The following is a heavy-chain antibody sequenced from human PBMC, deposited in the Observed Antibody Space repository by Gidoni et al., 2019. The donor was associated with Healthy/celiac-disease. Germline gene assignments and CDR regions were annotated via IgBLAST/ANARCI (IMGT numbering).Heavy chain of an antibody. CDR2: ISGSGGST. V-gene: IGHV3-23*01. CDR1: GFTFSSYA. J-gene: IGHJ4*02. Sequence: EVQLLESGGGLVQPGGSLRLSCAASGFTFSSYAMSWVRQAPGKGLEWVSAISGSGGSTYYADTVKGRFTISRDNSKNTLYLQMNSLRAEDTAVYYCAKDTAYYYGSGMFDYWGQGTLVTVSS. D-gene: IGHD3-10*01. CDR3: AKDTAYYYGSGMFDY.